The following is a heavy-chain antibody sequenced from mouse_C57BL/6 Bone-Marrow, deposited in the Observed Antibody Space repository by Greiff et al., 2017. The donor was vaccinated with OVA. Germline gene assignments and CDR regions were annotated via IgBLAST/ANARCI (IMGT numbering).Heavy chain of an antibody. D-gene: IGHD2-1*01. CDR3: ASLCYGNNYWYFDV. V-gene: IGHV1-50*01. CDR2: IDPSDSYT. CDR1: GYTFTSYW. J-gene: IGHJ1*03. Sequence: QVQLQQPGAELVKPGASVKLSCKASGYTFTSYWMQWVKQRPGQGLEWIGEIDPSDSYTNYNQKFKGKATLTVDTSSSTAYMQLSSLTSEDSAVYYCASLCYGNNYWYFDVWGTGTTVTVSS.